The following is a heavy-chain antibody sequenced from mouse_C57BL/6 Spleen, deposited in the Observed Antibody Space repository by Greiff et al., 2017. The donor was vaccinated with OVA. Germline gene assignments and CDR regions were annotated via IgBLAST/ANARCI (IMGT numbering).Heavy chain of an antibody. CDR3: ARSAGRGYFDD. J-gene: IGHJ1*03. CDR2: IDPSDSYT. CDR1: GYTFTSYW. V-gene: IGHV1-69*01. Sequence: QVQLQQPGAELVMPGASVKLSCKASGYTFTSYWMHWVKQRPGQGLEWIGEIDPSDSYTNYNQKFKGKSTLTVDKSSSTAYMQLSSLTSEDSAVYYCARSAGRGYFDDWGTGTTVTVSS. D-gene: IGHD1-1*01.